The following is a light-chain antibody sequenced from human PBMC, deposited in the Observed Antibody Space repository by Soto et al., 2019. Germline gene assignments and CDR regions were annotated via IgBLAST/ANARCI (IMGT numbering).Light chain of an antibody. CDR2: DTS. V-gene: IGKV3-15*01. CDR3: QQYNNWPPYT. CDR1: QSVGSN. J-gene: IGKJ2*01. Sequence: EVVMTQSPVTLSVSPGERATLSCRASQSVGSNLAWYQQKPGQAPRLLIYDTSTRATDIPARFSGSGSGTDFTLTIHNLQSEDFAVYYCQQYNNWPPYTFGQGTKLEIK.